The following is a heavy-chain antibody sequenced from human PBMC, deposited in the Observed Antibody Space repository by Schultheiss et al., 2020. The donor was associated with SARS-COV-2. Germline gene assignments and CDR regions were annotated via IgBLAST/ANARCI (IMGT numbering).Heavy chain of an antibody. J-gene: IGHJ6*02. V-gene: IGHV3-15*01. D-gene: IGHD1-26*01. CDR2: IKSKTDGGTT. CDR1: GFTFSNAW. Sequence: GGSLRLSCAASGFTFSNAWMSWVRQAPGKGLEWVGRIKSKTDGGTTDYAAPVKGRFTISRDDSKNTLYLQMNSLKTEDTAVYYCTRDRKGGSYFGPLYYYYYGMDVWGQGTTVTVAS. CDR3: TRDRKGGSYFGPLYYYYYGMDV.